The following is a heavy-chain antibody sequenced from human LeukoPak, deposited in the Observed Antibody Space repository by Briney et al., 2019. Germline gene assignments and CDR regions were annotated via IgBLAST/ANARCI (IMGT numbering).Heavy chain of an antibody. CDR1: GFTSRDYS. CDR3: ARDYKYAFDN. J-gene: IGHJ4*02. CDR2: IGIDSGKT. Sequence: GGSLRLSCAAPGFTSRDYSMNWVRQAPGKGLEWISYIGIDSGKTNYADSVKGRFTTSGDKAKNSLYLQINSLRVEDTAVYYCARDYKYAFDNWGQGTLVTVSS. D-gene: IGHD5-24*01. V-gene: IGHV3-48*01.